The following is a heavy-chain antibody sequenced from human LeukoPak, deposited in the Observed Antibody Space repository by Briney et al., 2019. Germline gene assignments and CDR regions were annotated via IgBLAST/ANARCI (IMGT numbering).Heavy chain of an antibody. J-gene: IGHJ4*02. CDR2: IIPIFGTA. D-gene: IGHD3-10*01. CDR3: ARGPTRITMVRGAPDYYFDY. Sequence: SLKVSCKASGGTFSSYAISWVRQAPGQGLEWMGGIIPIFGTANYAQKFQGRVTITADESTSTAYMELSSLRSEDTAVYYCARGPTRITMVRGAPDYYFDYWGQGTLVTVSS. V-gene: IGHV1-69*01. CDR1: GGTFSSYA.